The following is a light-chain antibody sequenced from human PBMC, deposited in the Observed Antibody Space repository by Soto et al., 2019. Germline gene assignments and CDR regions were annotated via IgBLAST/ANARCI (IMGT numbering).Light chain of an antibody. CDR2: DVS. CDR1: SSDVGGYNY. J-gene: IGLJ3*02. CDR3: SSYRDSSTLVV. Sequence: QSALTQPASVSGSPGQSITISCTGTSSDVGGYNYVSWYRRHPGKAPKLMIYDVSNRPSGVSNRFSGSKSGNTASLTISGLQAEDEADYYCSSYRDSSTLVVFGGGTKVTVL. V-gene: IGLV2-14*01.